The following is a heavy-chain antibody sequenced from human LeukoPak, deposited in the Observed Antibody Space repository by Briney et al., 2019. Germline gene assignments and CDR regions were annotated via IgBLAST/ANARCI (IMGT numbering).Heavy chain of an antibody. CDR3: ARDWSRGYCTNGVCYAGRGFDY. Sequence: SAKVSCKASEGTFRSYAISGVRQAPGQGLEWMGRIIPIFGTANYAQKFQGRVTITADKSTSTAYMELSSLRSEDTAVYYCARDWSRGYCTNGVCYAGRGFDYWGQGTLVTVSS. V-gene: IGHV1-69*06. D-gene: IGHD2-8*01. CDR1: EGTFRSYA. CDR2: IIPIFGTA. J-gene: IGHJ4*02.